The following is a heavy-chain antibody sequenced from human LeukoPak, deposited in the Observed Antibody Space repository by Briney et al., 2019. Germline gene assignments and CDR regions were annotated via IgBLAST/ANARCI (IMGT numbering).Heavy chain of an antibody. D-gene: IGHD6-6*01. Sequence: ASVKVSCKASGYTFTSYDINWVRQATGQGLEWMGWMNPNSGNTGHAQKFQGRVTMTRNTSISTAYMELSSLRSEDTAVYYCASLGVAARSNYWGQGTLVTVSS. V-gene: IGHV1-8*01. CDR3: ASLGVAARSNY. J-gene: IGHJ4*02. CDR2: MNPNSGNT. CDR1: GYTFTSYD.